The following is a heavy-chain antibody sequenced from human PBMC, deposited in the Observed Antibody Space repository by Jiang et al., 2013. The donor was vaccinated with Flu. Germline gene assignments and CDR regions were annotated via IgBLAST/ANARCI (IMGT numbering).Heavy chain of an antibody. CDR3: ARGGTMDLHY. CDR1: GFTFSGFW. V-gene: IGHV3-7*01. Sequence: LESGGGLVQPGGSLRLSCAASGFTFSGFWMSWVRQAPGKGLEWVANTKQDGSEKYYVDSVKGRFTISRDNAKNSLFLQMNSLRVEDTAVYYCARGGTMDLHYWGQGALVTVSS. D-gene: IGHD2-15*01. CDR2: TKQDGSEK. J-gene: IGHJ4*03.